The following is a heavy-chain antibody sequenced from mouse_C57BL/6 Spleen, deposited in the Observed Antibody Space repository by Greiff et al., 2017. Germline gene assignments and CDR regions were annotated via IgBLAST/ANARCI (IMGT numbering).Heavy chain of an antibody. CDR2: ISSGGDYI. CDR3: TRDRITTVVATDYAMDY. D-gene: IGHD1-1*01. J-gene: IGHJ4*01. V-gene: IGHV5-9-1*02. Sequence: DVQLVESGEGLVKPGGSLKLSCAASGFTFSSYAMSWVRQTPEKRLEWVAYISSGGDYIYYADTVKGRFTISRDNARNTLYLQMSSLKSEDTAMYYCTRDRITTVVATDYAMDYWGQGTSVTVSS. CDR1: GFTFSSYA.